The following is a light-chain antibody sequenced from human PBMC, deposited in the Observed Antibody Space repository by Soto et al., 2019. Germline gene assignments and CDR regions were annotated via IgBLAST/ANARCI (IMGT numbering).Light chain of an antibody. CDR3: QQSYRSPYT. Sequence: IQLTQSPSSLSASVGHRVTVTCRASQNINIYLNWYQQKPGKAPTLLIYGASSLQSGVPSRFSGGGSRTDFTLTISSLQAEDFATYYCQQSYRSPYTFGQGTRLEI. CDR1: QNINIY. CDR2: GAS. V-gene: IGKV1-39*01. J-gene: IGKJ2*01.